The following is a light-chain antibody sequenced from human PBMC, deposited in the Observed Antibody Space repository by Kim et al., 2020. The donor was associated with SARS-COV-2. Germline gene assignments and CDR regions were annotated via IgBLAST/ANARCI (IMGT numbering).Light chain of an antibody. J-gene: IGLJ3*02. CDR2: DKN. Sequence: SSELTQDPAVSVALGQTVRITCQGDSLRSYYASWYQQRPGQAPVLLIYDKNNRPSGIPDRFSGSSSGNTASLTITGAQAEDEADYYCNSRESGVNHVGFG. CDR3: NSRESGVNHVG. CDR1: SLRSYY. V-gene: IGLV3-19*01.